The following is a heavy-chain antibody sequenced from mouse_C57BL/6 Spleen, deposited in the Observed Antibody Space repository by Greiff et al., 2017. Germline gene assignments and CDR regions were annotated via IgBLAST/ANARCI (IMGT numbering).Heavy chain of an antibody. D-gene: IGHD1-1*01. Sequence: DVKLVESGGGLVKPGGSLKLSCAASGFTFSSYAMSWVRQTPEKRLEWVATISDGGSYTYYPDNVKGRFTISRDNAKNNLYLQMSHLKSEDTAMYYCAREETTVVAYWYFDVWGTGTTVTVSS. J-gene: IGHJ1*03. CDR3: AREETTVVAYWYFDV. CDR2: ISDGGSYT. CDR1: GFTFSSYA. V-gene: IGHV5-4*01.